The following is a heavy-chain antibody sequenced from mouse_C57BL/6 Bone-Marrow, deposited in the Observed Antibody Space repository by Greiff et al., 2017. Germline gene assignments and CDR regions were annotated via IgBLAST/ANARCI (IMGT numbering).Heavy chain of an antibody. D-gene: IGHD2-4*01. Sequence: EVQVVESGGGLVKPGGSLKLSCAASGFTFSSYAMSWVRQTPEKRLEWVATISDGGSYTYYPDNVKGRFTISRDNAKNNLYLQMSHLKSEDTAMYYCARENDYAWFAYWGQGTLVTVSA. V-gene: IGHV5-4*01. J-gene: IGHJ3*01. CDR1: GFTFSSYA. CDR3: ARENDYAWFAY. CDR2: ISDGGSYT.